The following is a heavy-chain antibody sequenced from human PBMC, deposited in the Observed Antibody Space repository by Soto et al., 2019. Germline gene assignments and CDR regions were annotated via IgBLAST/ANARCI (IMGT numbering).Heavy chain of an antibody. D-gene: IGHD5-12*01. CDR3: ARVSVDVPE. Sequence: QLVQSGAEVKKPGASVKVSYKTSGPTFIVSYIHWVRQAPGQGLEWMGWIDPKSGDTTYEQKFLGRVTMTRDTSINTAYMEVNTLTSDDTALYYCARVSVDVPEWGQGTLITVSS. CDR2: IDPKSGDT. CDR1: GPTFIVSY. J-gene: IGHJ4*02. V-gene: IGHV1-2*02.